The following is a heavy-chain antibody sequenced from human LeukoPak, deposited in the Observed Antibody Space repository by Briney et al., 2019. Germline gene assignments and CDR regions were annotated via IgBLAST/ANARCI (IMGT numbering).Heavy chain of an antibody. CDR2: XSGSGGSR. Sequence: SGGSLRLSCAASGFTFSXXXXXWVRQAPGXXXXXXXXXSGSGGSRYXADSVXXXCTISRENAKNTLYLQMHSLRPEDTAVYYCAKDRNSAITAAGSFDYWGQGTLVTVSS. D-gene: IGHD6-25*01. V-gene: IGHV3-23*01. J-gene: IGHJ4*02. CDR3: AKDRNSAITAAGSFDY. CDR1: GFTFSXXX.